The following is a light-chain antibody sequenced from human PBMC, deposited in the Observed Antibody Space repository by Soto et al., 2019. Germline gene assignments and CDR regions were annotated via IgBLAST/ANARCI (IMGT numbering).Light chain of an antibody. Sequence: EVVLTQKTTTLSLSPGERATLSCRASPSVANFLAWYQQNPGQAPRLLIYGAFNRATGIPARFSGSGSGTDFTLTISSLEPEDSAVYYCQQRSNWPPLITFGQGTLLEVK. J-gene: IGKJ5*01. CDR1: PSVANF. V-gene: IGKV3-11*01. CDR3: QQRSNWPPLIT. CDR2: GAF.